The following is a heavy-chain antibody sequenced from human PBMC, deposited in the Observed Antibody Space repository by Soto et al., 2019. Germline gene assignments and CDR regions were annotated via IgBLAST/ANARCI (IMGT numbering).Heavy chain of an antibody. CDR1: GFTVSSNY. Sequence: GGSLSLSCEASGFTVSSNYMSWVRQAPGKGLEWVSVIYSGDSAYYADSVKGRFTISRDSSKNTLYLQMNSLRAEDTAVYYCATLSGAFDIWGQGTMVTVSS. V-gene: IGHV3-66*04. J-gene: IGHJ3*02. CDR3: ATLSGAFDI. CDR2: IYSGDSA.